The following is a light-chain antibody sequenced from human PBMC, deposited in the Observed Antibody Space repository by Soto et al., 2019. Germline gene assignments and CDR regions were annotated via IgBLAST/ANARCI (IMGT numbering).Light chain of an antibody. CDR2: DAS. V-gene: IGKV1-5*01. CDR1: QSISSW. Sequence: DIQMTQSPSTLSASVGDRVTITCRASQSISSWLAWYQQKPGKAPKLLIYDASSLESGVPSRFSGSGSGTEFNLTISSLQPDDFATYYCQQYNSYGTSGHGTKVEIK. CDR3: QQYNSYGT. J-gene: IGKJ1*01.